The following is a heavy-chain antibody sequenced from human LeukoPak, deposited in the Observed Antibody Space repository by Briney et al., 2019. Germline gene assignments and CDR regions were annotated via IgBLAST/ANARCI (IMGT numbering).Heavy chain of an antibody. CDR1: GGSISSYY. V-gene: IGHV4-4*08. CDR3: ARGFAYYYYYMDV. Sequence: SETLSLTCTVSGGSISSYYWSWIRQPPGKGLEWIGYIYTSGSTNYNPSLKSRVTMSVDTSKNQFSLKLSSVTAADTAVYYCARGFAYYYYYMDVWGKGTTVTVSS. D-gene: IGHD3-3*01. CDR2: IYTSGST. J-gene: IGHJ6*03.